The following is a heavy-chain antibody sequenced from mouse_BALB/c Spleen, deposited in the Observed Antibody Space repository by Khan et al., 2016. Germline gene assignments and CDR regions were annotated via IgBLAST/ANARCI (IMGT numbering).Heavy chain of an antibody. J-gene: IGHJ1*01. CDR3: AREYGNYWYFDV. D-gene: IGHD2-10*02. V-gene: IGHV3-2*02. CDR1: GYSITSDYA. CDR2: ISYSGST. Sequence: EVQLQESGPGLVKPSQSLSLTCTVTGYSITSDYAWNWIRQFPGNKLEWMGYISYSGSTSYNPSLKSRIPITRDTSKHQFFLQLNSITTEDTASYYWAREYGNYWYFDVWGAGTAVTVSS.